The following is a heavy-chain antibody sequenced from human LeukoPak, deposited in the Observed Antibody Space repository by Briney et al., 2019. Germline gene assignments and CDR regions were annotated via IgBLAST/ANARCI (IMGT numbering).Heavy chain of an antibody. D-gene: IGHD1-26*01. V-gene: IGHV1-69*13. J-gene: IGHJ6*02. CDR2: IIPIFGTA. CDR3: ARVGRYSGSYLPPIEDV. Sequence: SVTVSCTASGGTFSSYAISWVRQAPGQGLEWMGGIIPIFGTANYAQKFQGRVTITADESTSTAYMELSSLRSEDTAVYYCARVGRYSGSYLPPIEDVWGQGTTVTVSS. CDR1: GGTFSSYA.